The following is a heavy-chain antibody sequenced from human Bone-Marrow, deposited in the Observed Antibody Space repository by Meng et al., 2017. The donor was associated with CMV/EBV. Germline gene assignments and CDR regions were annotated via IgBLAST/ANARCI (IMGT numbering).Heavy chain of an antibody. CDR3: ARVKLLWYYGMDV. J-gene: IGHJ6*02. Sequence: GESLKISCAASGFPFISYSMNWVRQAPGKGLEWVSYISSRSTTTYYSDTVKGRFTISRDNGKNPLYLQMNSVRAEDTAVYYCARVKLLWYYGMDVWGQGTTVTVSS. CDR2: ISSRSTTT. D-gene: IGHD2-2*01. CDR1: GFPFISYS. V-gene: IGHV3-48*04.